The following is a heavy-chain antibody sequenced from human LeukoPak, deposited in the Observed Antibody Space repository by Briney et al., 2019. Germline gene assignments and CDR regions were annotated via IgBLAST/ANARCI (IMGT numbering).Heavy chain of an antibody. CDR2: ISASGGST. J-gene: IGHJ2*01. V-gene: IGHV3-23*01. CDR1: GFTFSSYG. D-gene: IGHD3-22*01. CDR3: AKSPTYYYDTSGKRYFDP. Sequence: PGGSLRLSCAGSGFTFSSYGMNWVRQAPGKGLEWVSSISASGGSTYYADSVKGRFTISRDNSKNTLYLQMSSLRAEDTAVHYCAKSPTYYYDTSGKRYFDPWGRGTLVTVSS.